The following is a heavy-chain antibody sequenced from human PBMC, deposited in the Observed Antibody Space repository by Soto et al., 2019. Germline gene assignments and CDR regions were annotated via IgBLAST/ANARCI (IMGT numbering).Heavy chain of an antibody. V-gene: IGHV1-18*01. CDR2: ISTYNGNT. Sequence: ASVKVSCKASGYSFSNSGFSWMRQAPGQGLEWMGWISTYNGNTNYAQKFQGRLSMTRDTSTTTAFMELTTLRSDDTAVYYCARDDYNNGRNWLNPWGQGTLVTVSS. CDR3: ARDDYNNGRNWLNP. D-gene: IGHD3-22*01. J-gene: IGHJ5*02. CDR1: GYSFSNSG.